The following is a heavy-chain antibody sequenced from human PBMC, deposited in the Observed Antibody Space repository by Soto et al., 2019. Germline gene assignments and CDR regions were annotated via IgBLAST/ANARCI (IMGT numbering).Heavy chain of an antibody. CDR3: ARDLGGVSYPSASYNGLDG. CDR1: GGSISSRGYY. Sequence: SETLSLTCTVSGGSISSRGYYWGWIRQDPGKGLEWIGYIYYSGSTYYNPSLKSRVTMSIDTSKNQFSLKLRSVTAADTAVYYCARDLGGVSYPSASYNGLDGWGQGTRVTVSS. J-gene: IGHJ6*02. CDR2: IYYSGST. D-gene: IGHD3-10*01. V-gene: IGHV4-31*03.